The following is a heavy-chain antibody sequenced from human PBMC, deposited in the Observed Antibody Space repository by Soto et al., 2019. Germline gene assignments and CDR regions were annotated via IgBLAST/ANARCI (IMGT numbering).Heavy chain of an antibody. J-gene: IGHJ6*02. CDR1: GYTFTCYY. CDR3: ARERILRGGYYYYGMDV. CDR2: INPNSGGT. V-gene: IGHV1-2*04. D-gene: IGHD4-17*01. Sequence: GASVKVSCKASGYTFTCYYMHWVRQAPGQGLEWMGWINPNSGGTNYAQKFQGWVTMTRDTSISTAYMELSRLRSDDTAVYYCARERILRGGYYYYGMDVWGQGTTVTVSS.